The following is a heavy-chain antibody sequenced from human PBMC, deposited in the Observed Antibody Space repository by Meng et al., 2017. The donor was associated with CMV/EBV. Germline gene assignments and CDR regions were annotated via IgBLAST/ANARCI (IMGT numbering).Heavy chain of an antibody. Sequence: GGSLRLSCAASGFTFSSYSMNWVRQAPGKGLEWVSYISSSSSTIYYADSVKGRFTISRDNAKNSLYLQMNSLRAEDTAVYYCARERTYLRGYSGYDFRYFDYWGQGTLVTVSS. V-gene: IGHV3-48*04. CDR1: GFTFSSYS. J-gene: IGHJ4*02. CDR3: ARERTYLRGYSGYDFRYFDY. D-gene: IGHD5-12*01. CDR2: ISSSSSTI.